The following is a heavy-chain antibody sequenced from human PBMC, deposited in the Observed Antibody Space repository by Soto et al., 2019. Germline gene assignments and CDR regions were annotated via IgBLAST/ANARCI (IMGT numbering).Heavy chain of an antibody. D-gene: IGHD2-2*01. J-gene: IGHJ4*02. CDR2: IGFSSSNI. CDR1: GFTFSSYS. Sequence: GSLRLSCAASGFTFSSYSMNWVRQAPGKGLGWVSSIGFSSSNIYYADSVKGRFTISRDNAKNSLYLQMNSLEAEDTAVYYCTRWGTTCFDYWGQGALVTVSS. CDR3: TRWGTTCFDY. V-gene: IGHV3-21*01.